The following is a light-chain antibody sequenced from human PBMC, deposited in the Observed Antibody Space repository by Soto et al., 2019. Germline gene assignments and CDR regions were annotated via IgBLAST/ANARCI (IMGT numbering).Light chain of an antibody. Sequence: QSVLTQPPSSSGTPGQRVTISCSGSISNIGSNTVNWYQQPPGTAPKLLIYGNNERPSGVPDRFSGSKSGTSASLAISGLQSEDEADYYCAAWDDSLNGYVFRTGTKVTVL. CDR2: GNN. CDR3: AAWDDSLNGYV. CDR1: ISNIGSNT. J-gene: IGLJ1*01. V-gene: IGLV1-44*01.